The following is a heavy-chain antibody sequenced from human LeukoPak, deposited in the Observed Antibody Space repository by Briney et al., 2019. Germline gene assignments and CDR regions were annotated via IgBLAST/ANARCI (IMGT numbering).Heavy chain of an antibody. CDR2: ISSSSTYI. CDR1: GFIFSTYS. V-gene: IGHV3-21*01. Sequence: GGSLRLSCAASGFIFSTYSMNWVRQAPGKGLEWVSSISSSSTYIYYADSLKGRFTISRDNAKKSLYLQMNSLRVEDTAVYYCVRAGFGELLVAAFDIWGQGTMVTVSS. CDR3: VRAGFGELLVAAFDI. D-gene: IGHD1-26*01. J-gene: IGHJ3*02.